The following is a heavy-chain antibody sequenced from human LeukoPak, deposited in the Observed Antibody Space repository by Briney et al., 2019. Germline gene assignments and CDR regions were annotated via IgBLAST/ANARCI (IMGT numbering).Heavy chain of an antibody. D-gene: IGHD6-13*01. CDR3: ARRPPTYSSSWYFDY. J-gene: IGHJ4*02. CDR2: IYPGDSDT. V-gene: IGHV5-51*01. Sequence: GESLKISCKGSGYSFTSYWIGWVRQMPGKGLEWMGIIYPGDSDTRYSPSFQGQVTISADKSISTACLQWSSLKASDTAMYYCARRPPTYSSSWYFDYWGQGTLVTVSS. CDR1: GYSFTSYW.